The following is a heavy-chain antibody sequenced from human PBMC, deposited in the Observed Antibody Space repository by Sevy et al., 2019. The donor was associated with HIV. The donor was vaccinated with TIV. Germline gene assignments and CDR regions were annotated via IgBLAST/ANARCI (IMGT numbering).Heavy chain of an antibody. Sequence: SETLSLTCAVSGYSISSGYYWGWIRQPPGKGLEWIGSIYHSGGTYYNPSLKSRVTISVDTSKNQFSLKLSSVTAADTAVYFCARHERDSGSYKNYSYYYYMDVWGKGTTVTVSS. J-gene: IGHJ6*03. V-gene: IGHV4-38-2*01. CDR1: GYSISSGYY. CDR2: IYHSGGT. D-gene: IGHD6-6*01. CDR3: ARHERDSGSYKNYSYYYYMDV.